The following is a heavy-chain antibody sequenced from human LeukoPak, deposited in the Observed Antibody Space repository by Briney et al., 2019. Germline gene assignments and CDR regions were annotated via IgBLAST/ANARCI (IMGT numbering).Heavy chain of an antibody. D-gene: IGHD3-16*01. CDR1: GYSISSGYF. V-gene: IGHV4-38-2*02. J-gene: IGHJ6*03. CDR3: ARVKDPGGYYYYYYMDV. Sequence: SETLSLTCNVSGYSISSGYFWGWVRQAPGKGLEWIGEINHSGSTNYNPSLKSRVTMSVDTSKNQFSLKLSSVTAADTAVYYCARVKDPGGYYYYYYMDVWGKGTTVSVSS. CDR2: INHSGST.